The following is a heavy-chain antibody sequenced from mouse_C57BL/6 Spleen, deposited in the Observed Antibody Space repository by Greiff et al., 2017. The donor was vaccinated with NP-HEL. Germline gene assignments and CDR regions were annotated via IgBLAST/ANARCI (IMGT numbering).Heavy chain of an antibody. CDR3: ARDARTGPGYFDY. CDR1: GFTFSSYA. D-gene: IGHD4-1*01. Sequence: EVQLQESGGGLVKPGGSLKLSCAASGFTFSSYAMSWVRQTPEKRLEWVATISDGGSYTYYPDNVKGRFTISRDNAKNNLYLQMSHLKSEDTAMYYCARDARTGPGYFDYWGQGTTLTVSS. J-gene: IGHJ2*01. CDR2: ISDGGSYT. V-gene: IGHV5-4*01.